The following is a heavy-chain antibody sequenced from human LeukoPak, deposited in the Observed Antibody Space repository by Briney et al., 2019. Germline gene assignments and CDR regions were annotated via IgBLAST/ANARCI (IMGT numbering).Heavy chain of an antibody. D-gene: IGHD6-13*01. CDR2: IYHTGST. CDR1: GYSISSGYF. V-gene: IGHV4-38-2*02. J-gene: IGHJ6*03. Sequence: SETLSLTCTVSGYSISSGYFWAWIRQSPGKGLEWVGSIYHTGSTYEKSSLKSRVAISVDTSKNQFSLKLNSVTAADTAVYYCARVAKQQLVPYYYYYYYMDVWGKGTTVTVSS. CDR3: ARVAKQQLVPYYYYYYYMDV.